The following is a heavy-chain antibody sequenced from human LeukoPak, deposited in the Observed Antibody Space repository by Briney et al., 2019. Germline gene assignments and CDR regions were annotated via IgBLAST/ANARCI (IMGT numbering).Heavy chain of an antibody. D-gene: IGHD5-18*01. CDR2: IYYSGST. V-gene: IGHV4-39*01. J-gene: IGHJ4*02. Sequence: PSETLSLTCTVSGGSISSGGYYWSWIRQPPGKGLEWIGSIYYSGSTYYNPSLKSRVTISVDTSKNQFSLKLSSVTAADTAVYYCARQALGDTAMVHEDGHFDYWGQGTLVTVSS. CDR3: ARQALGDTAMVHEDGHFDY. CDR1: GGSISSGGYY.